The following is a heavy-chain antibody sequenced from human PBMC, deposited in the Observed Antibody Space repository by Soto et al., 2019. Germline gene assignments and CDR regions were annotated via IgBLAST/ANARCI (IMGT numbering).Heavy chain of an antibody. D-gene: IGHD3-10*01. Sequence: GGSLRLSCAASGFTLSTYWMAWLRQTPGKGLEFVANIRQDGNEINYMDSVKGRFTISRDNAKNLLFLQMDSRRDDDTAVYYCGTDQWGGAFDIGGQGTMVTVSS. V-gene: IGHV3-7*01. J-gene: IGHJ3*02. CDR1: GFTLSTYW. CDR3: GTDQWGGAFDI. CDR2: IRQDGNEI.